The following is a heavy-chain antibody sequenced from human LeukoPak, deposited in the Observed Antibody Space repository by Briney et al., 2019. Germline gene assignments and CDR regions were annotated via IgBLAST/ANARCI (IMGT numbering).Heavy chain of an antibody. CDR2: ISYDGSNK. CDR1: GFTFSSYA. J-gene: IGHJ4*02. D-gene: IGHD4-17*01. Sequence: PGGSLRLSCAASGFTFSSYAMHWVRQAPGKGLGWVAVISYDGSNKYYADSVKGRFTISRDNSKNTLYLQMNSLRAEDTAVYYCASHSDYGDYTTMRYWGQGTLVTVSS. CDR3: ASHSDYGDYTTMRY. V-gene: IGHV3-30-3*01.